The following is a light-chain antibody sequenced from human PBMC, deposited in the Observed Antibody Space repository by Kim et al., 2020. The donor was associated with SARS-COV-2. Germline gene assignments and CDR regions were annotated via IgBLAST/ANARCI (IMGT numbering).Light chain of an antibody. CDR3: QSWDSSTHV. J-gene: IGLJ3*02. CDR2: QDS. V-gene: IGLV3-1*01. CDR1: KLGDKY. Sequence: SYELTHPPSVSVSPGQTASITCSGDKLGDKYACWYQQKPGQSPVLVIYQDSKRPSGIPERFSGSNSGNTATLTISGTQAMDEADYYCQSWDSSTHVFGGG.